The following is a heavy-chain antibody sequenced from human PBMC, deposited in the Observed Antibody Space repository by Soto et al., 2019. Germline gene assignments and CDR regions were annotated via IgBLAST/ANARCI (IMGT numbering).Heavy chain of an antibody. CDR3: ASLGVGDWANYYYYYGMDV. CDR2: VTANGGST. CDR1: GFTFSVYA. Sequence: LTLSCAATGFTFSVYAMTWVREAPVEVLEGVSAVTANGGSTYSADSVKGRFTISRDNSKNTLFLQMNSLRAEDTAVYYCASLGVGDWANYYYYYGMDVWGQGTTVTVSS. D-gene: IGHD2-21*02. V-gene: IGHV3-23*01. J-gene: IGHJ6*02.